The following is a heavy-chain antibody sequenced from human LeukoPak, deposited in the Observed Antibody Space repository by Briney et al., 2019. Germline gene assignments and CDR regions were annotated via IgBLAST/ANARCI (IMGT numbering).Heavy chain of an antibody. Sequence: AGGSLRLSCAASGFTLNTYTMNWVRQPPGKGLEWVSNIGTSSSTIYYADSVKGRFTISRDNAKNSLYLQMNSLRAEDTAVYYCARDEGGYYYGSGSYHYYYYGMDVWGQGTTVTVSS. CDR2: IGTSSSTI. CDR1: GFTLNTYT. CDR3: ARDEGGYYYGSGSYHYYYYGMDV. D-gene: IGHD3-10*01. J-gene: IGHJ6*02. V-gene: IGHV3-48*01.